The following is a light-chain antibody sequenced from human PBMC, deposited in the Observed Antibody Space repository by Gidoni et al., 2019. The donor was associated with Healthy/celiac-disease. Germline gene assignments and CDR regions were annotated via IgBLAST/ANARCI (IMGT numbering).Light chain of an antibody. CDR3: SSYAGSDVV. CDR1: SSDVGGYNY. CDR2: EVS. V-gene: IGLV2-8*01. J-gene: IGLJ2*01. Sequence: SALTQPPPASGSPGQSVTISCTGTSSDVGGYNYVSWYQQHPGKAPKLMIYEVSKRPSGVPDRFSGSKSGNTASLTVSGLQAEDEADYYCSSYAGSDVVFGGGTKLTVL.